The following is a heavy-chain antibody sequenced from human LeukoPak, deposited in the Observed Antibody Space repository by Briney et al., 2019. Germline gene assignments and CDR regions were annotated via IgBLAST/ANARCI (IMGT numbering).Heavy chain of an antibody. CDR2: ISGSGGSA. V-gene: IGHV3-23*01. J-gene: IGHJ4*02. D-gene: IGHD6-19*01. CDR3: AKGSSGWYEWDY. Sequence: GGSLRLSCAASGFTFSSYAMSWVRQAPGKGLEWVSGISGSGGSAYYADSVKGRFTISRDNSKNTLYVQMNSLRAEDTAVYYCAKGSSGWYEWDYWGQGTLVTVSS. CDR1: GFTFSSYA.